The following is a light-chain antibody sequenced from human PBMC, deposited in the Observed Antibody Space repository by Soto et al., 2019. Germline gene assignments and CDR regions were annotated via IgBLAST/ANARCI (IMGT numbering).Light chain of an antibody. J-gene: IGKJ1*01. CDR3: QQSFSTPPT. Sequence: DIQMTQSPSSLSASVGDRVTITCRASQSISSFLTWYQQKAGKAPKLLIYAASSLQSGVPSRFSGSGSGTDFTLTISRLQPEDFASYYCQQSFSTPPTFGQGTKVDI. V-gene: IGKV1-39*01. CDR2: AAS. CDR1: QSISSF.